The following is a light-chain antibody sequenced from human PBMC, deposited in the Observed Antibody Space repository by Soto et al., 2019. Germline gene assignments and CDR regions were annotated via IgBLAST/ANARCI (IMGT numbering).Light chain of an antibody. Sequence: DIQMTQSPSSLSASVGDRVTITCRASQSISSYLNWYQQKPGKAPKLLIYAASSLQSGVPSRFSGSRSGTDFTLTISSLQPEDFATYYCQQSYSTPPTCGQGTRLEI. V-gene: IGKV1-39*01. CDR3: QQSYSTPPT. CDR2: AAS. CDR1: QSISSY. J-gene: IGKJ5*01.